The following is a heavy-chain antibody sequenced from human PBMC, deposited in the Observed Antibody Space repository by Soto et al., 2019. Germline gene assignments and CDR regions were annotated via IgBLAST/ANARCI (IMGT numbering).Heavy chain of an antibody. Sequence: AGSLRLSCVTYGLTFTDYWMSWVRQAPGKGLEWVANIKQDESEKNYLDSVTGRFTLSRDNAKNSPYLQMNSLGAENTAVYYCASDRCRGTYYLRVVTYFFEEWGQGAPVTVSS. CDR1: GLTFTDYW. CDR3: ASDRCRGTYYLRVVTYFFEE. CDR2: IKQDESEK. J-gene: IGHJ4*02. V-gene: IGHV3-7*03. D-gene: IGHD1-26*01.